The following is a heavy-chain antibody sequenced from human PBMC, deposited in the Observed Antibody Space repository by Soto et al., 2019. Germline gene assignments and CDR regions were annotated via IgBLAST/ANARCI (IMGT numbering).Heavy chain of an antibody. CDR2: IYHSGST. CDR1: GGSISSGGYS. J-gene: IGHJ3*02. CDR3: ARGYYDSSGDYVEAFDI. V-gene: IGHV4-30-2*01. D-gene: IGHD3-22*01. Sequence: QLQLQESGSGLVKPSQTLSLTCAVSGGSISSGGYSWSWIRQPPGKGLEWIGYIYHSGSTYYNPSLKSRVTITVDRSKNQFSLKLSSVTAADTAVYYCARGYYDSSGDYVEAFDIWGQGTMVTVSS.